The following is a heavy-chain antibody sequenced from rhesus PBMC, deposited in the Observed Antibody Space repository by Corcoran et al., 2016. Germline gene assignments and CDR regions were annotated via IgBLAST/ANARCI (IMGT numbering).Heavy chain of an antibody. CDR1: GGSISSNY. CDR2: ISGKGGST. V-gene: IGHV4-173*01. J-gene: IGHJ4*01. CDR3: ARAGYSRTFDY. Sequence: QLQLQESGPGLVKPSETLSLTCAVSGGSISSNYLRWIRQPPGNGLEWIGRISGKGGSTDYNPSRKSRVTISTDTSKNQFSLKLSSVTAADTAVYYCARAGYSRTFDYWGQGVLVTVSS. D-gene: IGHD5-24*01.